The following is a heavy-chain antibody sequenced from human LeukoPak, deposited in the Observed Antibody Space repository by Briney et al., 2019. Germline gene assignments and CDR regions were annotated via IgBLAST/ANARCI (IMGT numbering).Heavy chain of an antibody. J-gene: IGHJ4*02. V-gene: IGHV3-66*02. Sequence: GGSLRLSCAASGFTVSGNYMRWVRQAPGKGLEWVSVIYSSDNTYYIDSVKGRFTISRDNSKNTLYLQMNSLRAEDTAVYYCAGRRVLDASFDYWGQGTLVTVSS. CDR3: AGRRVLDASFDY. CDR2: IYSSDNT. D-gene: IGHD3-16*01. CDR1: GFTVSGNY.